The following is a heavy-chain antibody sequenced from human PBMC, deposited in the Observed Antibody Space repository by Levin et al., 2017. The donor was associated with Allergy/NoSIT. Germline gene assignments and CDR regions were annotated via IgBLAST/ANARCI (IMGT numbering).Heavy chain of an antibody. Sequence: GESLKISCSASGFIFSSYALHWVRQASGKGLEYVSAINNNGGSTYYADSVKGRFSISRDNSKNTLYLQMTSLRAEDTAVYYCVKGASGWFVYYYMDGWGKGTTVTVSS. CDR1: GFIFSSYA. V-gene: IGHV3-64D*06. J-gene: IGHJ6*03. CDR2: INNNGGST. D-gene: IGHD6-19*01. CDR3: VKGASGWFVYYYMDG.